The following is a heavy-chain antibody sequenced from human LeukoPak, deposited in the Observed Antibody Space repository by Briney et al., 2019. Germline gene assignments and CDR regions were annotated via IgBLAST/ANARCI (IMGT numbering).Heavy chain of an antibody. Sequence: GGSLRLSCAASGFTFSNAWMHWVRQAPGKGLEWVAVISYDGSNKYYADSVKGRFTISRDNSRNTLYLQMNSLRAEDTAVYYCARDMAGTEMATTNLFDYRGQGTLVTVSS. D-gene: IGHD5-24*01. CDR2: ISYDGSNK. J-gene: IGHJ4*02. CDR3: ARDMAGTEMATTNLFDY. V-gene: IGHV3-30-3*01. CDR1: GFTFSNAW.